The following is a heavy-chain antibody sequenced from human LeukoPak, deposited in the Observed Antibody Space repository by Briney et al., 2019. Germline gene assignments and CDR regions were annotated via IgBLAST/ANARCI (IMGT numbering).Heavy chain of an antibody. CDR2: ISSSSSYI. V-gene: IGHV3-21*01. D-gene: IGHD3-16*01. J-gene: IGHJ4*02. Sequence: GGSLRLSCAASGFTFSSYSMNWVRQAPGKGLEWVSSISSSSSYIYYADSVKGRFTISRDNAKNSVYLQMNSLRAEDTAVYYCARDSPHRSWGSGFDYWGQGTLVTVSS. CDR3: ARDSPHRSWGSGFDY. CDR1: GFTFSSYS.